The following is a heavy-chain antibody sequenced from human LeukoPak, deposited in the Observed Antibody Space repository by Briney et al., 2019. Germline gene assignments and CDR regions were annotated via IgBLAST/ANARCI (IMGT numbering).Heavy chain of an antibody. Sequence: SETLPLTCAVSGGSISSGNSYWSWIRQPPGKELEWIATINYSGSTYCNPSLKSRVTISVDTSKNQFSLRLSSVTAADTAVYFCARYVVYGSEKYYFDYWGQGSLVTVSS. V-gene: IGHV4-39*01. CDR3: ARYVVYGSEKYYFDY. CDR1: GGSISSGNSY. D-gene: IGHD3-10*01. CDR2: INYSGST. J-gene: IGHJ4*02.